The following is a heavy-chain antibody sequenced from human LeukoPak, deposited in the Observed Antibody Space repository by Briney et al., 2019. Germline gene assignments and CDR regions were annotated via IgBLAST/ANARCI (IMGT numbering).Heavy chain of an antibody. Sequence: PSDTLSLTCIISDDSISSSTYYWGWIRQPPGKGLEWIGTLYYSGKTYYNPSLKSRVTISIDTSKNQFSLKLTSATAADTAVYYCARDNSVGDSAWWFDPWGQGTLVTVSS. CDR3: ARDNSVGDSAWWFDP. J-gene: IGHJ5*02. D-gene: IGHD5-12*01. CDR2: LYYSGKT. V-gene: IGHV4-39*07. CDR1: DDSISSSTYY.